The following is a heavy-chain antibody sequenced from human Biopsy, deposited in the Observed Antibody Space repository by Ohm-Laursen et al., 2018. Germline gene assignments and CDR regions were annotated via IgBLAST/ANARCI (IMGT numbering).Heavy chain of an antibody. J-gene: IGHJ4*02. CDR1: GVSISSGGHY. D-gene: IGHD5-12*01. Sequence: SQTLSLTGTVSGVSISSGGHYWSWIRQFPGKGLEWIAYIHHTGSTYYNPSLKSRLSIAIDTSKNQYSVSLRSVTAADSAVYYGARADMVTTIVDYWGQGTLVTVSS. CDR2: IHHTGST. V-gene: IGHV4-31*03. CDR3: ARADMVTTIVDY.